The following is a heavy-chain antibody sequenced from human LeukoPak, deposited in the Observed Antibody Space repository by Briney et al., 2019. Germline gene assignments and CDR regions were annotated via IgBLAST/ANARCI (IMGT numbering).Heavy chain of an antibody. CDR1: GITVSSNY. V-gene: IGHV3-53*01. D-gene: IGHD3-22*01. CDR3: ARDSSPDSSGYYYFDY. J-gene: IGHJ4*02. Sequence: GGSLRLSCAASGITVSSNYMSWVRQAPGKGLEWVSVIYRGGSTYYAESVKGRFTISRDNSKNTLYLQMNSLRAEDTAVYYCARDSSPDSSGYYYFDYWGQGTLVTVSS. CDR2: IYRGGST.